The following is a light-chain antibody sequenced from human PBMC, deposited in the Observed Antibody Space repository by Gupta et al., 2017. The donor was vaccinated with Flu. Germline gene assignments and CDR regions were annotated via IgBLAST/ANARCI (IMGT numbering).Light chain of an antibody. CDR2: VAS. Sequence: DIQMTQSPSSLSASVGDRVTITCRASQSINSYLNWYQQKPGKAPKFLIYVASSLQSGVSSRFSGSGSGTDFTLTISTLQPEDSATYYCQQSYTSPYTFGQGTKLEIK. V-gene: IGKV1-39*01. CDR3: QQSYTSPYT. CDR1: QSINSY. J-gene: IGKJ2*01.